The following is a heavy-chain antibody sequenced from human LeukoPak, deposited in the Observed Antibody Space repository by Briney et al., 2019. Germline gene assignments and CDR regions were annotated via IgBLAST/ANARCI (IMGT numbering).Heavy chain of an antibody. Sequence: GGSLRLSCAASGFTFSSYGMHWVRQAPGKGLEWVAFIRYDGSNTYYADSVKGRFTISRDNSKNTMYLQMNSLRAEDTALYYCAKGAGYSTGSDYFDYWGQGTLVTVSS. CDR1: GFTFSSYG. CDR2: IRYDGSNT. D-gene: IGHD6-13*01. V-gene: IGHV3-30*02. CDR3: AKGAGYSTGSDYFDY. J-gene: IGHJ4*02.